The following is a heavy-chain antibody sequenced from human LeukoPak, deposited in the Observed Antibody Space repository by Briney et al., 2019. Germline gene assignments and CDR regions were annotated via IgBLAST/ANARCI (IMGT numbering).Heavy chain of an antibody. D-gene: IGHD5-18*01. CDR2: IYYSGST. CDR1: GGSISSYY. V-gene: IGHV4-59*12. J-gene: IGHJ4*02. Sequence: PSETLSLTCTVSGGSISSYYWSWIRQPPGKGLEWIGYIYYSGSTNYNPSLKNRVTISVDMSKNHLSLRLSSVTAADTAVYYCARGGVDTAMGRRWYFDYWGQGTLVTVSS. CDR3: ARGGVDTAMGRRWYFDY.